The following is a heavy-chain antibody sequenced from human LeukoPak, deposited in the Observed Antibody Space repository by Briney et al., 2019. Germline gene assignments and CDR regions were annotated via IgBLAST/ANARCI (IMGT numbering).Heavy chain of an antibody. CDR2: MSDDGSYK. Sequence: PGGSLKLSCAASGFTFRNYGMHCVRQAPGKGLEWVAVMSDDGSYKNYADSVKGRFTISRDNSNNTLYLQMNSLRAEDTAVYYCAKDRDTTSSGTFDYWGQGTLVTVSS. V-gene: IGHV3-30*18. J-gene: IGHJ4*02. D-gene: IGHD6-13*01. CDR3: AKDRDTTSSGTFDY. CDR1: GFTFRNYG.